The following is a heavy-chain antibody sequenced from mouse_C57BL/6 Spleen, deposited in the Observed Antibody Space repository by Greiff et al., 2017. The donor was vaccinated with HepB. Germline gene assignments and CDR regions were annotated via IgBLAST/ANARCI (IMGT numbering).Heavy chain of an antibody. CDR1: GFTFSDYG. V-gene: IGHV5-17*01. CDR2: ISSGSSTI. CDR3: ASITTVVDGYFDV. D-gene: IGHD1-1*01. Sequence: DVKLVESGGGLVKPGGSLKLSCAASGFTFSDYGMHWVRQAPEKGLEWVAYISSGSSTIYYADTVKGRFTISRDNAKNTLFLQMTSLRSEDTAMYYCASITTVVDGYFDVWGTGTTVTVSS. J-gene: IGHJ1*03.